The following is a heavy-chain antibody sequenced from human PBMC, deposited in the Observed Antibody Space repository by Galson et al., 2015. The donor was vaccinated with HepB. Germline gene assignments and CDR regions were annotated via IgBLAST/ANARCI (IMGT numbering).Heavy chain of an antibody. CDR3: ARDSKTLGVVVPAASWGFDY. CDR2: IIPILGIA. V-gene: IGHV1-69*04. CDR1: GYTFTSYY. Sequence: SVKVSCKASGYTFTSYYMHWVRQAPGQGLEWMGRIIPILGIANYAQKFQGRVTITADKSTSTAYMELSSLRSEDTAVYYCARDSKTLGVVVPAASWGFDYWGQGTLVTVSS. J-gene: IGHJ4*02. D-gene: IGHD2-2*01.